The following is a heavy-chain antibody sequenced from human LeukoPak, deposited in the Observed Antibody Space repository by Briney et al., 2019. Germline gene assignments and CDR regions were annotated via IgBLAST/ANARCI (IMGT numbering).Heavy chain of an antibody. CDR3: ARGALRAHYYMDV. J-gene: IGHJ6*03. CDR2: INPNSGGT. Sequence: ASVKVSCKASAYTFTGYYMHWVRQAPGQGLEWMGWINPNSGGTNYAQKFQGRVTMTRDTSISTAYMELSRLRSDDTAVYYCARGALRAHYYMDVWGKGTTVTVSS. V-gene: IGHV1-2*02. CDR1: AYTFTGYY. D-gene: IGHD4-17*01.